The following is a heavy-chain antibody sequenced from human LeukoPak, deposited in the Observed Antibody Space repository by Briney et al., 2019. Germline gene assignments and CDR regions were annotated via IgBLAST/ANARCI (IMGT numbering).Heavy chain of an antibody. V-gene: IGHV4-59*08. CDR1: GGSISNYY. CDR2: ICHIGST. CDR3: ARQRREGGIASYYYGMDV. D-gene: IGHD1-26*01. J-gene: IGHJ6*02. Sequence: SETLSLTCTVFGGSISNYYWSWIRQPPGKGLEWIGFICHIGSTNYTPSLKSRVTISVDTSKNQFSLKLSSVTAAHTAVYYCARQRREGGIASYYYGMDVWGQGTTVTVSS.